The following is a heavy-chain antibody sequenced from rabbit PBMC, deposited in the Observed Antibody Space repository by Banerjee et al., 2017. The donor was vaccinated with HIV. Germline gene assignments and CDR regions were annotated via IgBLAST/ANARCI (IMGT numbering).Heavy chain of an antibody. V-gene: IGHV1S40*01. CDR2: IYPDYGST. D-gene: IGHD2-1*01. Sequence: QSLEESGGDLVQPEGSLALTCKASGFTISSGYYMCWVRQAPGKGLEWIACIYPDYGSTYYASWAKGRFTISLDNAQNTVFLQVTSLTAADTATYFCARADNDDGDLTRLDLWGPGTLVTVS. CDR3: ARADNDDGDLTRLDL. CDR1: GFTISSGYY. J-gene: IGHJ3*01.